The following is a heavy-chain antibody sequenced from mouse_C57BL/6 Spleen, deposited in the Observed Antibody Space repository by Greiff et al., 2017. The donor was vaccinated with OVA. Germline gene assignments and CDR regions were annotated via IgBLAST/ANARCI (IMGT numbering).Heavy chain of an antibody. CDR1: GFSLTSYG. CDR2: IWSGGST. D-gene: IGHD1-1*01. Sequence: QVQLKQSGPGLVQPSQSLSITCTVSGFSLTSYGVHWVRQSPGKGLEWLGVIWSGGSTDYNAAVISRLSISKDNSKSQVFFKMNSLQADDTAIYYCARNSLVASHFDYWGQGTTLTVSS. J-gene: IGHJ2*01. CDR3: ARNSLVASHFDY. V-gene: IGHV2-2*01.